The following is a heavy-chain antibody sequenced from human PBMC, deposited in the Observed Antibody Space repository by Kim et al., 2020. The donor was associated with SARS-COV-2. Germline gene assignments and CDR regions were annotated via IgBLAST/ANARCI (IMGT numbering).Heavy chain of an antibody. Sequence: SVKVSCKASGGTFSSYAISWVRQAPGQGLEWMGGIIPIFGTANYAQKFQGRVTITADESTSTAYMELSSLRSEDTAVYYCARESVRVGARLSFDYWGQGTLVTVSS. CDR3: ARESVRVGARLSFDY. J-gene: IGHJ4*02. CDR1: GGTFSSYA. D-gene: IGHD1-26*01. CDR2: IIPIFGTA. V-gene: IGHV1-69*13.